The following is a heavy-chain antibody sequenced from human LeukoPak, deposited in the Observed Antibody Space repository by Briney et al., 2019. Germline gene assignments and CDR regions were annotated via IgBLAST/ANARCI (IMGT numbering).Heavy chain of an antibody. D-gene: IGHD4-17*01. CDR3: AREIGGDYGDY. CDR2: INPSSCST. CDR1: GYTFTGYY. J-gene: IGHJ4*02. Sequence: ASVKVSCKASGYTFTGYYMHWVRQAPGQGLEWMGWINPSSCSTNYAQKSQGRVTMTRDTSISTAYMELSRLRSDDTAVYYCAREIGGDYGDYWGQGTLVTVSS. V-gene: IGHV1-2*02.